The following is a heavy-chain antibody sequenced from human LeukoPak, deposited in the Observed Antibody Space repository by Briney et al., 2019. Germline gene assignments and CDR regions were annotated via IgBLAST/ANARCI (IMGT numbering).Heavy chain of an antibody. V-gene: IGHV4-34*01. CDR3: ERDVRQGSYDY. J-gene: IGHJ4*02. CDR2: INHSGST. D-gene: IGHD3-10*01. CDR1: GGSFSGYY. Sequence: SETLSLTCAVYGGSFSGYYWSWIRQPPGKGLEWIGDINHSGSTNYNPSLKSRVTISVDTSKNQFSLKLSSVTAADTAVYYCERDVRQGSYDYWGQGTLVTVSS.